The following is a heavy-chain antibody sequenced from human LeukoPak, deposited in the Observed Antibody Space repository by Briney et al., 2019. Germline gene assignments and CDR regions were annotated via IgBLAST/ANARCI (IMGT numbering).Heavy chain of an antibody. D-gene: IGHD3-3*02. CDR1: GFPLNNYY. J-gene: IGHJ4*02. CDR3: ARGHFELHL. Sequence: PGGSLRLSCAASGFPLNNYYMSWIRQAPGKGLEWVSYITTSSDYMYYADSVKGRFTISRDNAKNSLYLHMNSLSAEDTAIYYCARGHFELHLWGQGTLVTVSS. CDR2: ITTSSDYM. V-gene: IGHV3-11*01.